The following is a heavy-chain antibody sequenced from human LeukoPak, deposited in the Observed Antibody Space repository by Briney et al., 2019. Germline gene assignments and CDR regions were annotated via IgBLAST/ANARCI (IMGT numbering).Heavy chain of an antibody. CDR2: INHSGST. D-gene: IGHD6-19*01. CDR3: ARGSGNSSGWLYFDY. CDR1: GGSFSGYY. Sequence: SETLSLTCAVYGGSFSGYYWSWIRQPPGKGLEWIGEINHSGSTNYNPSLKSRVTISVDTSENQFSLKLSSVTAADTAVYYCARGSGNSSGWLYFDYWGQGTLVTVSS. J-gene: IGHJ4*02. V-gene: IGHV4-34*01.